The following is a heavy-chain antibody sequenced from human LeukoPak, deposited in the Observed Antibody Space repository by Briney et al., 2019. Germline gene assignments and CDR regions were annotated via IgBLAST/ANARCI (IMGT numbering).Heavy chain of an antibody. D-gene: IGHD4-11*01. CDR3: ATGGNFYYSH. J-gene: IGHJ1*01. Sequence: EGSLRLSCAASGFPFSGYGMHWVRQAPGKGLEWVAVAYDDGSSQYYADSVKGRFSISKDISKNTLSLQMNSLRAEDTAVYSCATGGNFYYSHWGQGTLVTVSS. CDR2: AYDDGSSQ. V-gene: IGHV3-33*01. CDR1: GFPFSGYG.